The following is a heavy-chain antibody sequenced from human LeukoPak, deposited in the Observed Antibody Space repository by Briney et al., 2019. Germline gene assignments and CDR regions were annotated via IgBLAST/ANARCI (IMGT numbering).Heavy chain of an antibody. CDR2: INPSCGST. D-gene: IGHD6-13*01. CDR1: GYTFTSYY. CDR3: ARDQRIAAAGKNISDY. Sequence: ASVKVSCKASGYTFTSYYMHWVRQAPGQGLEWMGIINPSCGSTSYAQKFQGRVTMTRDTSTSTVYMELSSLRSEDTAAYYCARDQRIAAAGKNISDYWGQGTLVTVSS. J-gene: IGHJ4*02. V-gene: IGHV1-46*01.